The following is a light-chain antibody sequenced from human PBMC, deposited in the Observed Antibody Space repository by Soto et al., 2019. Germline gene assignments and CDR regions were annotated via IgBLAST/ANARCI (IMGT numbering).Light chain of an antibody. Sequence: IQLTQSPSSLPAPVYDSCTITCGASQRVSTYLNWYQQKPGKAPKFLIYDASNLQSWVPSSFSGGGSGTDFTLTISSLQPEDFATYYCQQSYSNPRTFGQGTKVDIK. CDR1: QRVSTY. J-gene: IGKJ1*01. CDR2: DAS. V-gene: IGKV1-39*01. CDR3: QQSYSNPRT.